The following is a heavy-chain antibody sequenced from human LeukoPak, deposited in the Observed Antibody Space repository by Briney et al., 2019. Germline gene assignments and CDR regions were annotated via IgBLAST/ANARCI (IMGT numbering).Heavy chain of an antibody. CDR1: GGSISNYF. J-gene: IGHJ4*02. CDR3: ARMGATTPGSANPDY. V-gene: IGHV4-59*01. Sequence: SETLSLTCTVSGGSISNYFWRWIRQPPGKGLEWIGYIYYSGGANYSPSLRSRLTISVDTSKNQFYMKLNSVTAADTAVYYCARMGATTPGSANPDYWGQGTLVTVSS. D-gene: IGHD3-10*01. CDR2: IYYSGGA.